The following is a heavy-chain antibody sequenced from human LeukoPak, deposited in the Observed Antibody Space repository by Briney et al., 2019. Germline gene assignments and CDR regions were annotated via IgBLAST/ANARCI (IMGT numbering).Heavy chain of an antibody. V-gene: IGHV4-39*07. CDR1: GGSISSITYY. D-gene: IGHD3-22*01. J-gene: IGHJ5*02. CDR2: IYYRGNT. CDR3: ASEKYYYDSSGYWGDKYNWFDP. Sequence: SETLSLTCTVSGGSISSITYYWGWIRQPPGKGLEWVGHIYYRGNTFYNPSLKSRVTISVDTSKNQFSLKLSSVTAADAAVYYCASEKYYYDSSGYWGDKYNWFDPWGQGTLVTVSS.